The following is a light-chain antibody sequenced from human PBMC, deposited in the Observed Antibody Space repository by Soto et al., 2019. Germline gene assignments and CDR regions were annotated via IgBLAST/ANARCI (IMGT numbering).Light chain of an antibody. CDR3: QQYENLST. CDR2: DAY. V-gene: IGKV1-33*01. Sequence: DIQMTQSPSSLSASVGDRVTITCQASQNINNYLNWYQQKPGRAPKLLIYDAYNLEAGVPSRFRGSGYRTDFNFTIRHLQPEDNATYYCQQYENLSTSGQGTRLEIK. CDR1: QNINNY. J-gene: IGKJ5*01.